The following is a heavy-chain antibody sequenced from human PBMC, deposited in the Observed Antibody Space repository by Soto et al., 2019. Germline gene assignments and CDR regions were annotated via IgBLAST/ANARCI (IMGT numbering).Heavy chain of an antibody. CDR2: ISYDGSNK. J-gene: IGHJ4*02. CDR3: AKVCRMTVAGTDVDY. D-gene: IGHD6-19*01. V-gene: IGHV3-30*18. CDR1: GFTFSSYG. Sequence: GGSLRLSCAASGFTFSSYGMHWVRQAPGKGLEWVAVISYDGSNKYYADSVKGRFTISRDNSKNTLYLQMNSLRAEDTAVYYCAKVCRMTVAGTDVDYWGQGTLVTVSS.